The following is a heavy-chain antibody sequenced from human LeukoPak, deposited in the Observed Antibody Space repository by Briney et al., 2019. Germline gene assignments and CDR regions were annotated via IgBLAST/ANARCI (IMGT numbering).Heavy chain of an antibody. J-gene: IGHJ6*02. D-gene: IGHD3-16*01. CDR2: INHNGNVN. Sequence: HPGGSLRLSCAASGFSFSSYSMSWARQAPWKGLEWVASINHNGNVNYYVDSVKGRFTISRDNAKNSLYLQMSNLRAEDTAVYFCARGGGLDVWGQGATVTVSS. V-gene: IGHV3-7*03. CDR3: ARGGGLDV. CDR1: GFSFSSYS.